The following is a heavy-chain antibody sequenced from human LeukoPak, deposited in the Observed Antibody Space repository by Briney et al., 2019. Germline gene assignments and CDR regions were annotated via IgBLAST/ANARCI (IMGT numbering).Heavy chain of an antibody. Sequence: ASETLSLTCTVSGGSISSYYWSWIRQPPGKGLEWIGYFYYSGSTNYNPSLKSRVTISVDTSKNQFSLKLSSVTAADTAVYYCARDATGYYFDYWGQGTLVTVSS. J-gene: IGHJ4*02. CDR2: FYYSGST. V-gene: IGHV4-59*01. D-gene: IGHD3-9*01. CDR1: GGSISSYY. CDR3: ARDATGYYFDY.